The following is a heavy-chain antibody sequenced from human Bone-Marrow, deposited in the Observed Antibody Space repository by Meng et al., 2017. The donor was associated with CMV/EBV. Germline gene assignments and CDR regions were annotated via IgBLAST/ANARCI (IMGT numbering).Heavy chain of an antibody. CDR1: GFTFSTYA. CDR3: ARDLIGMDV. V-gene: IGHV3-30*04. CDR2: ISYEESDI. J-gene: IGHJ6*02. Sequence: GGSLRLSCAGSGFTFSTYAMHWVRQAPCKGLEWVAVISYEESDIHYADSVRGRFTISRDNSKNTVFLQMYSLRAEDTALYYCARDLIGMDVWGQGTRVTVSS.